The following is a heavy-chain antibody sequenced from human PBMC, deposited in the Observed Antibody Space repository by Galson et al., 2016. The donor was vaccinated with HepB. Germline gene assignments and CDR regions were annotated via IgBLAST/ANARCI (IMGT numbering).Heavy chain of an antibody. CDR3: ARVMVDYHYWSNKPKHYYSGMDV. CDR2: ISSSGSTI. V-gene: IGHV3-11*01. J-gene: IGHJ6*02. D-gene: IGHD3-3*01. CDR1: GITFSDSY. Sequence: SLRLSCAASGITFSDSYMTWIRQAPGKGLEWLSYISSSGSTIYYADSVKGRFTISRDNAKSLLYLQMNSLRAEDTAVYYCARVMVDYHYWSNKPKHYYSGMDVWGQGTTVTVSS.